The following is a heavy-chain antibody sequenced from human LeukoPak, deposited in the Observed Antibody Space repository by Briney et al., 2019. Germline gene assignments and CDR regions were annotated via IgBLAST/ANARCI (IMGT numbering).Heavy chain of an antibody. CDR3: ARASSGWYNRPYYYGMDV. Sequence: ASVKVSCKASGYTFTSYYVHWVRQAPGQGLEWMGIINPSGGSTSYAQKFQGRVTMTRDTSTSTVYMELSSLRSEDTAVYYCARASSGWYNRPYYYGMDVWGQGTTVTVSS. V-gene: IGHV1-46*01. CDR1: GYTFTSYY. J-gene: IGHJ6*02. CDR2: INPSGGST. D-gene: IGHD6-19*01.